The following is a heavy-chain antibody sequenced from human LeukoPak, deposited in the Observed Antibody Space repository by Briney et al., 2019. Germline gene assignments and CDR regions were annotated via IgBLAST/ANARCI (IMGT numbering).Heavy chain of an antibody. V-gene: IGHV4-59*08. CDR2: IYYTGTT. Sequence: PSETLSLTCAVYGGSFSGYYWSWIRQPPGKGLEWIGYIYYTGTTDSNPSLKSRVTISLDTSKNQFSLNLSSVAAADTAVYYCARRWVYDKRAFDAWGQGTMVTVSS. D-gene: IGHD3-16*01. CDR1: GGSFSGYY. CDR3: ARRWVYDKRAFDA. J-gene: IGHJ3*01.